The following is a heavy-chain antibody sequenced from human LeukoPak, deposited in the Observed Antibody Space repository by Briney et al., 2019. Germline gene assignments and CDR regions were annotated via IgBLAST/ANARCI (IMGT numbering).Heavy chain of an antibody. CDR3: AKPISGGLAVTADWFHP. Sequence: GGSLRRSCTASGFAFSVYAMSWLRQPPGKGLEWVSTINANSGTTSYAASVRGRFTISRDNSKNTLYLQLNTLRADDTATYYCAKPISGGLAVTADWFHPWGQGTLVVVSS. D-gene: IGHD6-19*01. CDR2: INANSGTT. V-gene: IGHV3-23*01. CDR1: GFAFSVYA. J-gene: IGHJ5*01.